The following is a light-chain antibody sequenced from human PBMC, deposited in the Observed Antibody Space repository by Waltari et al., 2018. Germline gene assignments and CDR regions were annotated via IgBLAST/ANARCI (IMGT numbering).Light chain of an antibody. V-gene: IGLV2-14*01. CDR2: EVS. CDR1: SCAIGVYNY. CDR3: SSYTSSSTWV. J-gene: IGLJ3*02. Sequence: QSALTQPASVSGSPGQSISIPCTGTSCAIGVYNYVSWYQQHPGKAPKLMLYEVSNRPSGVSNRFSGSKSDNTASLTISGLQAEDEADYYCSSYTSSSTWVFGGGTKLTVL.